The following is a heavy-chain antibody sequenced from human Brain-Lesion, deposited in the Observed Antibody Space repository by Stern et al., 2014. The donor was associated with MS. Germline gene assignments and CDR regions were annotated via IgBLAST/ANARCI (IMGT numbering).Heavy chain of an antibody. D-gene: IGHD3-3*01. Sequence: VQLVESGGGVVQPGRSRRLSCAASGFTFSSYDLHWVRQGPGQGLEWVASISYDGSNKYYADSVKRRFTISRDNSKNTLFLQMNSLRTEDTAVYYCAKNPGGFTIDWGQGTLVTVSS. CDR1: GFTFSSYD. CDR3: AKNPGGFTID. V-gene: IGHV3-30*18. J-gene: IGHJ4*02. CDR2: ISYDGSNK.